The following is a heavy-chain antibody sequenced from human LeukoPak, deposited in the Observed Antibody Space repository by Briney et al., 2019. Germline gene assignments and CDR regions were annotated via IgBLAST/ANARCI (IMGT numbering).Heavy chain of an antibody. Sequence: GGSLRLSCAASGFTFSSYAMSWVRQAPGKGLEWVSAISGSGGTTYYADSVKGRFTISRDNSKNTLFLQMNSLRAEDTAVYYCAKDCETSGWPGSPFDYWGQGTLVTVSS. V-gene: IGHV3-23*01. CDR1: GFTFSSYA. CDR3: AKDCETSGWPGSPFDY. J-gene: IGHJ4*02. D-gene: IGHD6-19*01. CDR2: ISGSGGTT.